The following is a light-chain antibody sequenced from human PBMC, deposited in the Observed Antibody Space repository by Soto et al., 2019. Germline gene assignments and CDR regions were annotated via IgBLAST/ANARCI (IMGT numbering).Light chain of an antibody. J-gene: IGLJ2*01. CDR2: EGS. CDR3: CSYAGSSTFVV. Sequence: QSVLTQPDSVSGSPGQSSTISCTGTSSDVGSYNLVSWYQQQPGKAPKLMIYEGSKRPSGVSNRFSGSKSGNTASLTIAGLQAEDEADYSCCSYAGSSTFVVFGGGTKLTVL. V-gene: IGLV2-23*03. CDR1: SSDVGSYNL.